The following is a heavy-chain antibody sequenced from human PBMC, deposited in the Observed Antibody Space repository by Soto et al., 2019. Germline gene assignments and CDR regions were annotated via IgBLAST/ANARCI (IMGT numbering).Heavy chain of an antibody. Sequence: GSLRLSCAASGFTFSSYAMHWVRQARGKGLEWVSVISSYGSNKFYADAVKGRFTISRDSSENTLHLQMSSLRTEDTAVYYCARALSTTSSDWFDPWGQGSLVTVAP. CDR1: GFTFSSYA. D-gene: IGHD6-6*01. CDR3: ARALSTTSSDWFDP. V-gene: IGHV3-30-3*01. CDR2: ISSYGSNK. J-gene: IGHJ5*02.